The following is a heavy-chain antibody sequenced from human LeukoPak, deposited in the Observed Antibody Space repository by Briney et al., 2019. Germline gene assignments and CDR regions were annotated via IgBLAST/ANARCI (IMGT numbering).Heavy chain of an antibody. J-gene: IGHJ4*02. CDR1: GGSFSGYY. CDR3: ARGNYDSSGYLFDY. V-gene: IGHV4-34*01. CDR2: INHSGST. D-gene: IGHD3-22*01. Sequence: SETLSLTCAVYGGSFSGYYWSWIRQPPGKGLEWIGEINHSGSTNYNPSLKSRVTISVDTSKNQFPLKLSSVTAADTAVYYCARGNYDSSGYLFDYWGQGTLVTVSS.